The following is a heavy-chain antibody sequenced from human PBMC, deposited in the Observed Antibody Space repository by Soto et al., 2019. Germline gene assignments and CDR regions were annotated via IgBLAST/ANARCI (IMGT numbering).Heavy chain of an antibody. CDR1: GFTFNTYA. D-gene: IGHD1-20*01. CDR3: QD. V-gene: IGHV3-23*01. CDR2: VXXXGVTT. J-gene: IGHJ1*01. Sequence: EVRLLESGGGLVQPGGSLRLSCAASGFTFNTYAMNWVRQAPGKGLEWVXAVXXXGVTTYYADSVKGRFTISRDNSKXXXXXXXXXXXXXDTAVYYFQDWGQGTLVTVSS.